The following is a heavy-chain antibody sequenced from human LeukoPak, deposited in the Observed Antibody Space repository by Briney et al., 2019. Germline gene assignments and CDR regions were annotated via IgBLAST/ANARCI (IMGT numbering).Heavy chain of an antibody. Sequence: GESLKISCKGSGYSFTSYWIGWVRQMPGKGLEWMGIIYPGDSDTRYSPSFQGQVTISADKSISTAYLQWSSLKASDTAMYCCARHSGYCSGGSCPAIDYWGQGTLVTVSS. J-gene: IGHJ4*02. V-gene: IGHV5-51*01. CDR3: ARHSGYCSGGSCPAIDY. CDR2: IYPGDSDT. CDR1: GYSFTSYW. D-gene: IGHD2-15*01.